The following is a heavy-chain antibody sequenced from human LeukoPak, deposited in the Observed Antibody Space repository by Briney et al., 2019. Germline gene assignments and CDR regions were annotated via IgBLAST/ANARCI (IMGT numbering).Heavy chain of an antibody. V-gene: IGHV4-39*07. CDR1: GGSISSSSYY. Sequence: SETLSLTCIVSGGSISSSSYYWGWIRQPPGKGLEWIGSIYYSGSTYYNPSLKSRVTISVDTSKNQFSLKLGSVTAADTAVYYCARLSIFGVGPDYWGQGTLVTVSS. CDR2: IYYSGST. D-gene: IGHD3-3*01. J-gene: IGHJ4*02. CDR3: ARLSIFGVGPDY.